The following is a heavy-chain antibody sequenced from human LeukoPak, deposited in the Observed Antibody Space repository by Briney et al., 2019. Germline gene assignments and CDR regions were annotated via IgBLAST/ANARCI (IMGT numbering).Heavy chain of an antibody. V-gene: IGHV3-30*03. D-gene: IGHD3/OR15-3a*01. CDR1: GFTFSSYG. J-gene: IGHJ3*02. Sequence: PGGSLRLSCAASGFTFSSYGMHWVRQAPGKGLEWVAVISYDGSNKYYADSVKGRFTISRDNAKNSLYLQMNSLRDEDTAVYYCVRDDFHAFDIWGQGTMVTVYS. CDR3: VRDDFHAFDI. CDR2: ISYDGSNK.